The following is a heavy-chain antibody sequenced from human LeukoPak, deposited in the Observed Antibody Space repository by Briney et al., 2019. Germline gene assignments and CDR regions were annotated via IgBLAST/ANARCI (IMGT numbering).Heavy chain of an antibody. V-gene: IGHV3-7*03. CDR2: IKPDGSEK. J-gene: IGHJ4*02. Sequence: GGSLRLSCAASGFTFSTYWMGWVRQAPGKGLEWVAKIKPDGSEKDHVDSVKGRFTISRDNAKNSLYLQLNSLRAEDTAVYYCAKDRSAAGTRADFDYWGQGTLVTVSS. CDR1: GFTFSTYW. CDR3: AKDRSAAGTRADFDY. D-gene: IGHD6-13*01.